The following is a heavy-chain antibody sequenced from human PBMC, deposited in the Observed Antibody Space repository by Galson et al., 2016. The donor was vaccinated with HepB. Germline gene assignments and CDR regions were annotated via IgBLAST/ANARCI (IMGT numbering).Heavy chain of an antibody. J-gene: IGHJ4*02. CDR3: ARDQGNCSGITCLIYDY. Sequence: SLRLSCAASGFTFKSHSMSWVRQAPGKGLEWVSAISENGGSTHYADSVKGRFTISRDNSKNTLYLQMNSVRAEDTAVYYCARDQGNCSGITCLIYDYWGQGTLVTV. V-gene: IGHV3-23*01. D-gene: IGHD2-2*01. CDR1: GFTFKSHS. CDR2: ISENGGST.